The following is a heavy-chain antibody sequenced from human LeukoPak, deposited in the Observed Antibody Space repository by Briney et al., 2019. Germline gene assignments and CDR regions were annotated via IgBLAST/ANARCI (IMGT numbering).Heavy chain of an antibody. V-gene: IGHV4-39*01. D-gene: IGHD3-3*01. CDR3: ARHQDDFWSGYYSPFDY. J-gene: IGHJ4*02. Sequence: PSETLSLTCTVSGGSISSSSYYWGWIRQPPGKGLEWIGSIYYSGSTYYNPSLKSRVTISVDTSKNQFSLKLSSVTAAGTAVYYCARHQDDFWSGYYSPFDYWGQGTLVTVSS. CDR2: IYYSGST. CDR1: GGSISSSSYY.